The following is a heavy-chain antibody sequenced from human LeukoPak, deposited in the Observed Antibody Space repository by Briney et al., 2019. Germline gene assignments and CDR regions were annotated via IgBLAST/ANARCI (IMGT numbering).Heavy chain of an antibody. V-gene: IGHV3-48*01. CDR2: ISSSSSAI. CDR3: ARAFIAAYNWFDP. CDR1: GFTFSDYS. Sequence: GGSLRLSCAASGFTFSDYSMNWVRQAPGKGLEWVSYISSSSSAIYYADSVKGRFTISRDNAKKSLYLQMNSLRAEDTSVYYCARAFIAAYNWFDPWGQGTLVTVSS. D-gene: IGHD6-13*01. J-gene: IGHJ5*02.